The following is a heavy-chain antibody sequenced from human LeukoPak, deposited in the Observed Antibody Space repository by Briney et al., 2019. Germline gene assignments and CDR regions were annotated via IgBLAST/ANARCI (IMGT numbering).Heavy chain of an antibody. CDR2: INHSGNI. J-gene: IGHJ4*02. CDR3: ARAPRPSEESGRTPRSGWYGFDS. V-gene: IGHV4-34*01. CDR1: GGSFSGYY. D-gene: IGHD6-19*01. Sequence: SETLSLTCAVYGGSFSGYYWSWIRQPPGKGLEWIGEINHSGNINYNSSLKSRVTISVDTCKNQFSLKLPSVTAADTAVYYCARAPRPSEESGRTPRSGWYGFDSWGQGTLVTVSS.